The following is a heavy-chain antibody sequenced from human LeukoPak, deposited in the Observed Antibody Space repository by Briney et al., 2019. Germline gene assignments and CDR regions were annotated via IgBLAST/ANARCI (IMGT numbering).Heavy chain of an antibody. CDR2: INPSGGST. J-gene: IGHJ5*02. D-gene: IGHD2-15*01. V-gene: IGHV1-46*01. Sequence: ASVKVSCKASGYTFTSYYMHWVRQAPGQGLEWMGIINPSGGSTSYAQKFQGRVTMTRDMSTSTVYMELSSLRSEDTAVYYCARGIVVVVAATRVWSWFDPWGQGTLVTVSS. CDR1: GYTFTSYY. CDR3: ARGIVVVVAATRVWSWFDP.